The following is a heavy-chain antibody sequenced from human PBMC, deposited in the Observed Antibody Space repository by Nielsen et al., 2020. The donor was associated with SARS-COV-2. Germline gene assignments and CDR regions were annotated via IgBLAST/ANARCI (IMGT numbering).Heavy chain of an antibody. CDR3: ARGPVDTAMVYIPDYYYGMDV. V-gene: IGHV1-2*06. CDR1: GYTFTGYY. D-gene: IGHD5-18*01. CDR2: INPNSGGT. Sequence: ASVKVSCKASGYTFTGYYMHWVRQAPGQGLEWMGRINPNSGGTNYAQKFQGRVTMTRDTSISTAYMELSRLRSDDTAVYYCARGPVDTAMVYIPDYYYGMDVWGQGTTVTVSS. J-gene: IGHJ6*02.